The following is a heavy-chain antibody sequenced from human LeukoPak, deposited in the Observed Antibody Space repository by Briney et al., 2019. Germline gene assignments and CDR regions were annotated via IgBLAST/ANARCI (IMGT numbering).Heavy chain of an antibody. CDR2: ISYDGSNK. J-gene: IGHJ5*02. Sequence: GGSLRLSCAASGFTFSSYGMHWVRQAPGKGLEGVAVISYDGSNKYYADSVKGRFTISRDNSKNTLYLQMNGRRAEDTAVYFRAKDSPWFDPWGQGALLTVSS. CDR3: AKDSPWFDP. V-gene: IGHV3-30*18. CDR1: GFTFSSYG.